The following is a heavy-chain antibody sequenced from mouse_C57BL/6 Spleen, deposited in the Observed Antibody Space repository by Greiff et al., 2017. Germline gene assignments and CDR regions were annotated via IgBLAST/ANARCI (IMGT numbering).Heavy chain of an antibody. J-gene: IGHJ2*01. Sequence: EVNVVESGGGLVKPGGSLKLSCAASGFTFSSYAMSWVRQTPEKRLEWVATISDGGSYTYYPDNVKGRFTISRDNAKNNLYLQMSHLKSEDTAMYYCARDTTVVPYYFDYWGQGTTLTVSS. D-gene: IGHD1-1*01. CDR3: ARDTTVVPYYFDY. CDR2: ISDGGSYT. CDR1: GFTFSSYA. V-gene: IGHV5-4*01.